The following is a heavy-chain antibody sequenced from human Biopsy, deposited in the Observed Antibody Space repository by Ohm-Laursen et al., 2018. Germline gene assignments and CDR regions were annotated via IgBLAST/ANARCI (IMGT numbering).Heavy chain of an antibody. CDR1: GFSFSNYG. J-gene: IGHJ4*02. D-gene: IGHD7-27*01. CDR2: ISHGGNDE. V-gene: IGHV3-30*18. CDR3: AKDLRNNNWGVEN. Sequence: SLRLSCAAPGFSFSNYGMHWVRQAPGKGLEWVALISHGGNDEYYADSVEGRFTISRDNSKNTLYLQMNNLRAEDTAVFYCAKDLRNNNWGVENWGQGTLVTVSS.